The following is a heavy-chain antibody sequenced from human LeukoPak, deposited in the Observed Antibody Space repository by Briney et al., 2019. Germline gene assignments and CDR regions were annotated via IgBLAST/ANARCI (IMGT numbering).Heavy chain of an antibody. Sequence: KPSETLSLTCTVSGGSISSSSYYWGWIRQHPGKGLEWIGYIYYSGSTYYNPSLKSRVTISVDTSKNQFSLKLSSVTAADTAVYYCAGYVVVTATSGFDPWGQGTLVTVSS. CDR2: IYYSGST. D-gene: IGHD2-21*02. V-gene: IGHV4-31*03. CDR3: AGYVVVTATSGFDP. J-gene: IGHJ5*02. CDR1: GGSISSSSYY.